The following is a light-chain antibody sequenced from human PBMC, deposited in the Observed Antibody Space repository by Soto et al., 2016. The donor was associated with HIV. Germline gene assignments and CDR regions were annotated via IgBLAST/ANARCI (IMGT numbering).Light chain of an antibody. CDR1: QGISSY. J-gene: IGKJ4*01. CDR3: QQYKNYPLT. V-gene: IGKV1-9*01. CDR2: AAS. Sequence: DIQLTQSPSFLSASVGDRVTITCRASQGISSYLAWYQQKPGKAPKLLIYAASTLQSGVPSRFRGSGSGTDFTLTISSLRPEDLATYFCQQYKNYPLTFGGGPRWRSN.